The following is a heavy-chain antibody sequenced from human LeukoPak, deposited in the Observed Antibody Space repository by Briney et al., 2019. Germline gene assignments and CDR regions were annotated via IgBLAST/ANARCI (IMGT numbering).Heavy chain of an antibody. Sequence: SETLSHTCTVSGNSISSYYWSWIRQPAGKGLEWIGRIYTSGSTNYNPSLKSRVTMSVDTSKNQFSLSLSSVTAADTAFYYCARETTGLARYFDYWGQGTLVTVSS. CDR3: ARETTGLARYFDY. V-gene: IGHV4-4*07. J-gene: IGHJ4*02. D-gene: IGHD4-11*01. CDR1: GNSISSYY. CDR2: IYTSGST.